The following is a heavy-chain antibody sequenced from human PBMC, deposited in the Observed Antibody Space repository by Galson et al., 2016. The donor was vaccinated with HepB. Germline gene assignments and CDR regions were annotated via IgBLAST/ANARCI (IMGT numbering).Heavy chain of an antibody. V-gene: IGHV4-39*07. CDR2: IYYSGTT. CDR3: ARFGGSRDAFDV. D-gene: IGHD3-16*01. Sequence: SETLSLTCTVSGGSISRSNNYWGWIRQPPGKGLEWIGSIYYSGTTYYNPSLKSRVTISVDTSNNQFSLKLRSVTAADTALYYCARFGGSRDAFDVWGQGTMVTVSS. J-gene: IGHJ3*01. CDR1: GGSISRSNNY.